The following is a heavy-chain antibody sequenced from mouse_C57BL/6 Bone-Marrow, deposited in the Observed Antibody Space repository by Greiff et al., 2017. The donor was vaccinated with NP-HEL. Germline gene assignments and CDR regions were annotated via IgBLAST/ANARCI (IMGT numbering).Heavy chain of an antibody. J-gene: IGHJ1*03. CDR3: AREGIYSNWYFDV. CDR1: GYTFTDYY. V-gene: IGHV1-26*01. CDR2: INPNNGGT. D-gene: IGHD1-1*01. Sequence: EVQLQQSGPELVKPGASVKISCKASGYTFTDYYMNWVKQSHGKSLEWIGDINPNNGGTSYNQKFKGKATLTVDKSSSTAYMELRSLTSEDSAVYYCAREGIYSNWYFDVWGTVTTVTVSS.